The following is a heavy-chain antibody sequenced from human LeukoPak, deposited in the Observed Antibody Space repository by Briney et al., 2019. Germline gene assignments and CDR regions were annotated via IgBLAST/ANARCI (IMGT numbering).Heavy chain of an antibody. Sequence: SETLSLTCTVSGGSISSGGYYWGWIRQHPGKGLEWIGYIYYSGSTYYNPSLKSRVTISVDTSKNQFSLKLSSVTAADTAVYYCARNGERSSGWYDYWGQGTLVTVSS. CDR1: GGSISSGGYY. J-gene: IGHJ4*02. CDR2: IYYSGST. D-gene: IGHD6-19*01. V-gene: IGHV4-31*03. CDR3: ARNGERSSGWYDY.